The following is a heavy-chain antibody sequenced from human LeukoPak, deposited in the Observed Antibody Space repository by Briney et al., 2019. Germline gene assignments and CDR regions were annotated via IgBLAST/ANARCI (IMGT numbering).Heavy chain of an antibody. CDR2: IYSGEST. CDR3: ASAREYCGSAECYEYFQH. J-gene: IGHJ1*01. D-gene: IGHD2-21*01. V-gene: IGHV3-53*01. Sequence: PGGSLRLSCAASGVTVGTNSMSWARQSPGKGLEWVSVIYSGESTYNADSVNGRFTVSRDNSRNTLFLQMNNLRAEDTALYFCASAREYCGSAECYEYFQHWGQGTPVIVSS. CDR1: GVTVGTNS.